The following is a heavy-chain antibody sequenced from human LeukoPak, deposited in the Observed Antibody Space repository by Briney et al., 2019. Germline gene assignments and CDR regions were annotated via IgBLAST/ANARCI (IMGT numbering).Heavy chain of an antibody. J-gene: IGHJ6*03. Sequence: SETLSLTCTVSGGSISGTSYYWGWIRQPPGKGLEWLGSIYYSGSTNYDPSLKSRVTISVDTSKNQFSLKLRSVTAADTAVYYCARQGGNYHGDYFGNDYYYYMDGWGRGTTVTVSS. D-gene: IGHD4-17*01. CDR3: ARQGGNYHGDYFGNDYYYYMDG. V-gene: IGHV4-39*01. CDR2: IYYSGST. CDR1: GGSISGTSYY.